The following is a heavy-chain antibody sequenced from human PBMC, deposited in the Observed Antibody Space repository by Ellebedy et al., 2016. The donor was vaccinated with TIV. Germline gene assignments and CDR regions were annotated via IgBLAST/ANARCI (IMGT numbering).Heavy chain of an antibody. Sequence: ASVKVSXXASGYTFTSYGISWVRQAPGQGLEWMGWISAYNGNTNYAQKLQGRVTMTTDTSTSTAYMELRSLRSDDTAVYYCARPSTVTKALDYWGQGTLVTVSS. V-gene: IGHV1-18*01. CDR2: ISAYNGNT. D-gene: IGHD4-17*01. CDR3: ARPSTVTKALDY. J-gene: IGHJ4*02. CDR1: GYTFTSYG.